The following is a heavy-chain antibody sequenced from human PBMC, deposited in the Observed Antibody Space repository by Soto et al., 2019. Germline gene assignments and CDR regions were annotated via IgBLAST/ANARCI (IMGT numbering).Heavy chain of an antibody. CDR2: ISYDGSNT. CDR1: GFTFSSYA. Sequence: GGSLRLSCAASGFTFSSYAMHWVRQAPGKGLEWVAVISYDGSNTYYADSVKGRFTISRDNSKNTLYLQMNSLRAEDTAVYYCARDLGAYSSSGRYYYGMDVWGQGTTVTAP. CDR3: ARDLGAYSSSGRYYYGMDV. J-gene: IGHJ6*02. V-gene: IGHV3-30-3*01. D-gene: IGHD6-13*01.